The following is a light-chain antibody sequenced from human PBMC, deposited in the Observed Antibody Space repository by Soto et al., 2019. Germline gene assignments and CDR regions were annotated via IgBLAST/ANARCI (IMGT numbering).Light chain of an antibody. V-gene: IGKV1-39*01. J-gene: IGKJ2*01. CDR2: AAS. CDR1: QTINNY. Sequence: DIQTTQSPSSLSVSVGDRVTITCRASQTINNYLNWYQQKPGKGPQLLIYAASSLQSGVPSRFGGSGSGTDFTLTISSLQPEDFATYYCQQTFSFPHTFGQGTKLEIK. CDR3: QQTFSFPHT.